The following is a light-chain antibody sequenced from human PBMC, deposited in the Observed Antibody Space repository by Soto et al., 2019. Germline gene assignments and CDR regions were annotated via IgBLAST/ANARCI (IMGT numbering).Light chain of an antibody. Sequence: IQLTQSPSSLSASVGDRVTITCRASQGINNYVAWYQQKPGKAPKLLIYGASTLQSGVPSRFSGSGSGTDFTLPISTLLPEDFAPFSCHHLNNNPTPSAQGTHWRLN. CDR2: GAS. CDR3: HHLNNNPTP. V-gene: IGKV1-9*01. J-gene: IGKJ5*01. CDR1: QGINNY.